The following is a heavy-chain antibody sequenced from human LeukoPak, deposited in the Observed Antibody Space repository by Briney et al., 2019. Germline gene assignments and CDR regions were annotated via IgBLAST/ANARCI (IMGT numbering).Heavy chain of an antibody. CDR3: ARVYGSGKSARHFYYYYYMDV. D-gene: IGHD3-10*01. V-gene: IGHV1-69*01. CDR1: GGTSSSYA. J-gene: IGHJ6*03. Sequence: SVKVSCKASGGTSSSYAISWVRQAPGQGLEWMGGIIPIFGTANYAQKFQGRVTITADESTSTAYMELSSLRSEDTAVYYCARVYGSGKSARHFYYYYYMDVWGKGTTVTVSS. CDR2: IIPIFGTA.